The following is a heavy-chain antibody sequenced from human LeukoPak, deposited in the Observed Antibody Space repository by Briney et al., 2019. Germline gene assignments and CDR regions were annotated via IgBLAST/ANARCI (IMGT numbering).Heavy chain of an antibody. V-gene: IGHV3-21*01. CDR1: GFTFSSYS. CDR2: ISSSSSYI. J-gene: IGHJ4*02. D-gene: IGHD1-26*01. Sequence: GGSLRLSCAASGFTFSSYSMNCVSQAPGKGREWVSSISSSSSYIYYAASLKGRFTISRDNAKNSLYLQMNSVRAEDTAVYYCAREKGELLTPAFDYWGQGTLVTVSS. CDR3: AREKGELLTPAFDY.